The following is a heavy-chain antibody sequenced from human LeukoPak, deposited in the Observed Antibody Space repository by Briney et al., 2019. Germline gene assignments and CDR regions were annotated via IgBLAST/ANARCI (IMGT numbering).Heavy chain of an antibody. Sequence: GGSLRLSCAASGFTFSSYWMSWVRQAPGKGLEWVANIKKDGREKNYVDSVKALFTISTDNAKNSLYLQMNSLRAEDTAVYYCARAPARHCSSTSCYGPPPYYMDVWGKGTTVTVSS. J-gene: IGHJ6*03. CDR1: GFTFSSYW. CDR3: ARAPARHCSSTSCYGPPPYYMDV. CDR2: IKKDGREK. V-gene: IGHV3-7*01. D-gene: IGHD2-2*01.